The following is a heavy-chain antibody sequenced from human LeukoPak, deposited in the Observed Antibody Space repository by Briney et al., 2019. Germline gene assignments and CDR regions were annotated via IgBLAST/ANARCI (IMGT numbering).Heavy chain of an antibody. CDR2: IRRHGDIT. V-gene: IGHV3-23*01. J-gene: IGHJ6*03. Sequence: PGGSLRLSCAASGFAFSTYSTDFMSWVRQPPGKGLEWVSTIRRHGDITYYADSVKGRFIISRDSSKNALFLQMNSLTAEDTAVYYCAKVATYHYFYMDVWGTGDTVTVSS. CDR3: AKVATYHYFYMDV. CDR1: GFAFSTYSTDF.